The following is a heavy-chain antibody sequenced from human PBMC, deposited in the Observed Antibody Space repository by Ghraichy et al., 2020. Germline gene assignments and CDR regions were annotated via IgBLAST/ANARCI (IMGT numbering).Heavy chain of an antibody. V-gene: IGHV3-64D*06. D-gene: IGHD2-2*01. CDR2: ISSNGGST. CDR1: GFTFSSYA. Sequence: GESLNISCSASGFTFSSYAMHWVRQAPGKGLEYVSAISSNGGSTYYADSVKGRFTISRDNSKNTLYLQMSSLRAEDTAVYYCVKDPPFKDIVVVPASTNEGVWGQGTTVTVSS. CDR3: VKDPPFKDIVVVPASTNEGV. J-gene: IGHJ6*02.